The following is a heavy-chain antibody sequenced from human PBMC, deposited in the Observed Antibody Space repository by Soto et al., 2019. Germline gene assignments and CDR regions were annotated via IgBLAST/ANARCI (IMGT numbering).Heavy chain of an antibody. CDR3: AKDWRWEQQIYGMNV. CDR2: ISYDGRNK. V-gene: IGHV3-30*18. J-gene: IGHJ6*02. Sequence: GGSLRLSCVASDFSSRNYGMHWVRQAPGKGLEWVADISYDGRNKYYAESVKGRFTISRDNSKNTLYLQMNSLRTEDTAVYYCAKDWRWEQQIYGMNVWGQGTTVAVSS. D-gene: IGHD1-26*01. CDR1: DFSSRNYG.